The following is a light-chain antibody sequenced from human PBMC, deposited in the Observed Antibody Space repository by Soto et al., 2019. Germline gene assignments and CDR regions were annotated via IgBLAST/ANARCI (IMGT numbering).Light chain of an antibody. CDR1: QDISNY. CDR3: QQYDNLPPT. CDR2: DAS. J-gene: IGKJ5*01. V-gene: IGKV1-33*01. Sequence: DIQMTQSPSSLSASVGDRVTITCQASQDISNYVNWYQQKPVKAPKLLIYDASNLETGVPSRFSGSGSETDFTFTISTLQPEDIATYYYQQYDNLPPTFDQGTRPEIK.